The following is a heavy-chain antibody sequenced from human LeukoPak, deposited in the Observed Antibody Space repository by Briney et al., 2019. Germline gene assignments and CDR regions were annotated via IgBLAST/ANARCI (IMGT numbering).Heavy chain of an antibody. CDR3: ARAGFLPLIKD. V-gene: IGHV4-30-2*01. D-gene: IGHD3-3*01. Sequence: PSQTLSLTCTVSGGSISSGGYYWSWIRQPPGKGLEWIGYIYHSGSTYYNPSLKSRVTISVDRSKNQFSLKLSSVTAADTAVYYCARAGFLPLIKDWGQGTLVTVSS. CDR1: GGSISSGGYY. CDR2: IYHSGST. J-gene: IGHJ4*02.